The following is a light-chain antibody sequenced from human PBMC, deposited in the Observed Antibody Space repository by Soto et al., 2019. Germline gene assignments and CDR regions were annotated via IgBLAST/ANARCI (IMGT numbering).Light chain of an antibody. V-gene: IGLV1-40*01. CDR2: GNN. Sequence: QPVLTQPPSVSGAPGQRVTISCTGSSSNIGAGYDVHWYQQLPGTSPKLLIYGNNNRPSGVPDRFSGSKSGTSASLVITGLQAEDEADYYCQSYDSSLSGFWVFGGGTKLTVL. CDR1: SSNIGAGYD. CDR3: QSYDSSLSGFWV. J-gene: IGLJ3*02.